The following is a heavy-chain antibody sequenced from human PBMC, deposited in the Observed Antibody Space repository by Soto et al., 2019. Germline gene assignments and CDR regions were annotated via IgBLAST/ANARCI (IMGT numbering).Heavy chain of an antibody. D-gene: IGHD1-26*01. J-gene: IGHJ5*02. CDR3: ERHYAPSGEDFNFFDP. CDR2: FYTGASQA. V-gene: IGHV5-51*01. Sequence: PGESLKISCKVSGYTFTTYSVAWLRQMPGKGLEYMGIFYTGASQARYSPSFQGQVTFSADKSINTAYLQWNSLKASDTAIYYCERHYAPSGEDFNFFDPWGQGTRVNVSS. CDR1: GYTFTTYS.